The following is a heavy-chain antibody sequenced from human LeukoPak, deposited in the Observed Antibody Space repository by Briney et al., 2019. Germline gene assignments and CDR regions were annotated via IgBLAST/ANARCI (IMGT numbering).Heavy chain of an antibody. Sequence: GGSLRLSCAASGFTFSSYAMSWVRQAPGKGLEWVSPISGGGGGTDYADSVKGRFTISRDNSKNTLYLQMNSLRAEDTAVYYCAKDLNYYDSSGYYSGGFDYWGQGTLVTVSS. CDR3: AKDLNYYDSSGYYSGGFDY. V-gene: IGHV3-23*01. CDR1: GFTFSSYA. J-gene: IGHJ4*02. D-gene: IGHD3-22*01. CDR2: ISGGGGGT.